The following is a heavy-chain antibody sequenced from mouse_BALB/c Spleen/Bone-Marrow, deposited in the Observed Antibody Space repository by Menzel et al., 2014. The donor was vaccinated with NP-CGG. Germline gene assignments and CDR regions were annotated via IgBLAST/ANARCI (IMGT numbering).Heavy chain of an antibody. CDR3: ERGAYCYGSSYYFDD. J-gene: IGHJ2*01. CDR1: GYSFTGYF. D-gene: IGHD1-1*01. V-gene: IGHV1-37*01. CDR2: INPYNGDT. Sequence: EVHLQQSGPELVKPGASVKISCTASGYSFTGYFMNWVKQSHGKSLEWIGRINPYNGDTFYNQKFKGKSTLTVDKSSSTTHMELLSMTSEGSAVYYCERGAYCYGSSYYFDDWGQGTTLTVSS.